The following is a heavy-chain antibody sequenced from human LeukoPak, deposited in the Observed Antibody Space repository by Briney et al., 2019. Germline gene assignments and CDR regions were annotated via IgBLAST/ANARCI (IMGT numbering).Heavy chain of an antibody. CDR2: IYYSGST. Sequence: KPSETLSLTCTVSGGSISGYYWSWIRQPPGKGLEWTGYIYYSGSTSYNPSLKSRVTISVDTSKNQFSLKLSSVTAADTAVYYCARQASCSNTSCNPFDYWGQGTLVTVSS. J-gene: IGHJ4*02. V-gene: IGHV4-59*08. CDR1: GGSISGYY. D-gene: IGHD2-2*01. CDR3: ARQASCSNTSCNPFDY.